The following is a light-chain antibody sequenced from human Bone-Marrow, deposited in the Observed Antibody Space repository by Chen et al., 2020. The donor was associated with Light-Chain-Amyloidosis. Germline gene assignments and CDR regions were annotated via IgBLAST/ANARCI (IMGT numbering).Light chain of an antibody. J-gene: IGLJ2*01. CDR1: NIGSRH. Sequence: YVVTQPSSVSVAPGKTATITCTGDNIGSRHVHWYRRFPGQAPALVVYDDADRPSGIPDRFSGSNSGNTATLAIRGVEAGDEAEYYFQLWDTSTGMVFGGGTKVTVL. V-gene: IGLV3-21*03. CDR3: QLWDTSTGMV. CDR2: DDA.